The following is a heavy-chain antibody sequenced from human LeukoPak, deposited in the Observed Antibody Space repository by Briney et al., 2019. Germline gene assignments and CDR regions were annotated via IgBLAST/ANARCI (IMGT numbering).Heavy chain of an antibody. CDR2: ISGDGGST. CDR1: GFTFDDYA. J-gene: IGHJ4*02. D-gene: IGHD3-22*01. Sequence: GGSLRLSCAASGFTFDDYAMHWVRQAPGKGLEWVSLISGDGGSTYYADSVKGRFTISRDNSKNSLYLQMNSLRTEDTALYYCAKEEMDSSGYSPLDYWGQGTLVTVSS. V-gene: IGHV3-43*02. CDR3: AKEEMDSSGYSPLDY.